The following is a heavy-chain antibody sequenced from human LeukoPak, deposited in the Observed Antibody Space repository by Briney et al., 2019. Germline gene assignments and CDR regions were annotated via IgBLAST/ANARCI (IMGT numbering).Heavy chain of an antibody. D-gene: IGHD1-7*01. Sequence: LTCSXXGGSISGYYXTWIRQPAGKGLXWIGRVYTSGSTHYNTSLKTRLTISVDTSKNQFSLKLSSVTAADTAVYYCARLITGTTTAFDIWGQGTMVTVSS. CDR2: VYTSGST. CDR1: GGSISGYY. J-gene: IGHJ3*02. CDR3: ARLITGTTTAFDI. V-gene: IGHV4-4*07.